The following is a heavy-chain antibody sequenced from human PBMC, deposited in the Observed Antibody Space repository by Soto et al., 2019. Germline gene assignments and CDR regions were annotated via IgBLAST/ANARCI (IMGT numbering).Heavy chain of an antibody. CDR1: GFTFSDHY. J-gene: IGHJ2*01. Sequence: EVQLVESGGGLVQPGGSLRLSCAASGFTFSDHYMDWVRQAPGKALEWVGRTRNKPNSYTTDYAASVKGRFTISRADSKNSHFLQINSLKTEDTAVYYCARGRRLARNYYGYFDLWGRGTLVTVSS. V-gene: IGHV3-72*01. CDR2: TRNKPNSYTT. CDR3: ARGRRLARNYYGYFDL. D-gene: IGHD3-9*01.